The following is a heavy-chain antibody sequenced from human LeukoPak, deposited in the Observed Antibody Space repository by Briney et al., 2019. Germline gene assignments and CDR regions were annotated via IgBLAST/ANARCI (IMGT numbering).Heavy chain of an antibody. D-gene: IGHD6-6*01. V-gene: IGHV1-8*03. CDR2: INPNSGNT. J-gene: IGHJ4*02. CDR1: GYTFTGYY. Sequence: ASVKVSCKASGYTFTGYYMHWVRQAPGQGLEWMGWINPNSGNTGYAQKFQGRVTITRNTSISTAYMELSSLRSEDTAVYYCARAARPLDYWGQGTLVTVSS. CDR3: ARAARPLDY.